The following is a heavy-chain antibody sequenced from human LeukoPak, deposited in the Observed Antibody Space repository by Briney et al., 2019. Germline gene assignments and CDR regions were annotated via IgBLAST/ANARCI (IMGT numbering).Heavy chain of an antibody. D-gene: IGHD3-10*01. V-gene: IGHV3-33*01. J-gene: IGHJ6*02. CDR1: GFTFRSYG. Sequence: PGRSLRLSCAASGFTFRSYGMHWVRQAPGKGLEWVAVIWYDGSNKYYADSVKGRFTISRDNSKNTLYLQMNSLRAEDTAVYYCAREYSELWFGELLHYGMDVWGQGTTVTVSS. CDR3: AREYSELWFGELLHYGMDV. CDR2: IWYDGSNK.